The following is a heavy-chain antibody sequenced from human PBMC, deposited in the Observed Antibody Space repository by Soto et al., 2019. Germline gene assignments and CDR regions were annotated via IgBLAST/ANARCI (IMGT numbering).Heavy chain of an antibody. CDR1: GYTFTYRY. CDR3: ASYGDSNNGAFDI. Sequence: SVKVSCKASGYTFTYRYLHWVRQAPGQAIEWMGWITPFNGNTNYAQKFQDRVTITRDRSMSTAYMELSSLRSEDTAMYYCASYGDSNNGAFDIWGQGTMVTVSS. CDR2: ITPFNGNT. J-gene: IGHJ3*02. D-gene: IGHD2-21*01. V-gene: IGHV1-45*02.